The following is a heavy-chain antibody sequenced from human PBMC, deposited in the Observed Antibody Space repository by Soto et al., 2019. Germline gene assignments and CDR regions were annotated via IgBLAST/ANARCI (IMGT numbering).Heavy chain of an antibody. CDR1: GGSISSNS. V-gene: IGHV4-59*01. D-gene: IGHD3-22*01. CDR3: ARANGYYDTSGYYYPFDY. Sequence: PSETLSLTCTVSGGSISSNSWSWIRQSTGKGLEWIGLIYYSRSTKYNPSLKSRVTMSVDTSKNQFSLNLNSVTAADTAVYYCARANGYYDTSGYYYPFDYWGQGTPVTVSS. J-gene: IGHJ4*02. CDR2: IYYSRST.